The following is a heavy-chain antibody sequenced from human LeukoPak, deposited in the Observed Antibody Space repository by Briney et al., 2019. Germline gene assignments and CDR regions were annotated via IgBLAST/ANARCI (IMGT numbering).Heavy chain of an antibody. CDR2: IYYSGST. CDR3: ARAPRTDYYYYYMDV. V-gene: IGHV4-59*01. CDR1: GGSISSYY. Sequence: SETLSLTCTVSGGSISSYYWNWIRQPPGKGLEWIGYIYYSGSTNHNPSLKSRVTISVDTSKNQFSLKLSSVTAADTAVYYCARAPRTDYYYYYMDVWGKGTTVTISS. J-gene: IGHJ6*03.